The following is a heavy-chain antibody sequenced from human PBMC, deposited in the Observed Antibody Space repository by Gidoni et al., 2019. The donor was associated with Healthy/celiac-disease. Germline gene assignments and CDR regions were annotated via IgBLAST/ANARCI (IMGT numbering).Heavy chain of an antibody. CDR3: ARGGGLDYDSSGPLFDY. V-gene: IGHV1-46*01. CDR1: GYTFTSYY. J-gene: IGHJ4*02. Sequence: QVQLVQSGAEVKKPGASVKVSCKASGYTFTSYYMHWVRQAPGQGLEWMGIINPSGGSTSYAQKFQGRVTMTRDTSTSTVYMELSSLRSEDTAVYYCARGGGLDYDSSGPLFDYWGQGTLVTVSS. D-gene: IGHD3-22*01. CDR2: INPSGGST.